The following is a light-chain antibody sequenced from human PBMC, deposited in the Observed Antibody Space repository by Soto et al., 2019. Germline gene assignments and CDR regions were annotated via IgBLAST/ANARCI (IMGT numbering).Light chain of an antibody. J-gene: IGLJ3*02. Sequence: QLVLTQPPSVSGAPGQRVIISCTGGNSNIGAGNDVHWYKQIPGTAPKLLIYGDNNRPSGVPDRFSASKFGTSASLAITGLQAEDEADYYCHSYDSTLSGSVFGGGTQLTV. CDR3: HSYDSTLSGSV. V-gene: IGLV1-40*01. CDR2: GDN. CDR1: NSNIGAGND.